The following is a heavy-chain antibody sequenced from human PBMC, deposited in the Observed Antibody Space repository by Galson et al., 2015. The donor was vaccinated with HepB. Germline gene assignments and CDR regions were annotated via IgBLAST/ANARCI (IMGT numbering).Heavy chain of an antibody. Sequence: SLRLSCAASGFTFSSYEMNWVRQAPGKGLEWVSYIGGSGSPIFYADSVKGRFTISRDNAKNSLYLQMSSLRAEDTAVYYCARDGAQWLAQYYFDYWGQGALVTVSS. CDR3: ARDGAQWLAQYYFDY. V-gene: IGHV3-48*03. J-gene: IGHJ4*02. D-gene: IGHD6-19*01. CDR1: GFTFSSYE. CDR2: IGGSGSPI.